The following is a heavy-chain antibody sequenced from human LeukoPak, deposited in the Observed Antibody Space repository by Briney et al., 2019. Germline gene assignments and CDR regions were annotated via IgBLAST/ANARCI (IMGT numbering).Heavy chain of an antibody. CDR2: INHSGST. J-gene: IGHJ4*02. V-gene: IGHV4-34*01. CDR3: ARGRGRFDF. Sequence: SETLSLTCAVYGGSFSGYYWSWIRQAPGKGLEWIGEINHSGSTNQNPSLKSRVTISADTSKNQFSLKVKPLTAADTAVYFCARGRGRFDFWGQGTLVTVSS. D-gene: IGHD3-16*01. CDR1: GGSFSGYY.